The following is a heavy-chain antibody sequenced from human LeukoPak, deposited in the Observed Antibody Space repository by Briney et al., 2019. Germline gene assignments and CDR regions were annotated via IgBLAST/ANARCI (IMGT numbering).Heavy chain of an antibody. D-gene: IGHD5-18*01. V-gene: IGHV3-21*01. J-gene: IGHJ4*02. CDR1: GFTFSSCS. Sequence: GGSLRLSCVDSGFTFSSCSMNWVRQAPGKGLEWVSSISSGSKYIYNADSVKGRFTISRDNSKNSLYLQMNSLRVEDTAVYYCARALSYSYGSMDFWGQGTLVIVSS. CDR2: ISSGSKYI. CDR3: ARALSYSYGSMDF.